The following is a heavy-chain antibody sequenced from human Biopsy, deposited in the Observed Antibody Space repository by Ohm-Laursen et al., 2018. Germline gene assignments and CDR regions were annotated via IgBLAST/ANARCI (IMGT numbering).Heavy chain of an antibody. CDR3: AHVVITYGGIIALDAFNV. Sequence: TQTLTLTCTFSGFSLSSHGVGVGWIRQPPGEALEWLAIVYWDNDKRYSPSLWSRLNIWKDASKNRVVLTLTDMDPVDTATYYCAHVVITYGGIIALDAFNVWGQGSMVIVSS. V-gene: IGHV2-5*02. CDR2: VYWDNDK. J-gene: IGHJ3*01. D-gene: IGHD3-16*02. CDR1: GFSLSSHGVG.